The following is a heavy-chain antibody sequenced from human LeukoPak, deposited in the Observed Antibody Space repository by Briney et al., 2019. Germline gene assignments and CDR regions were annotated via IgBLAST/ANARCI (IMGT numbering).Heavy chain of an antibody. V-gene: IGHV3-13*01. D-gene: IGHD6-19*01. J-gene: IGHJ4*02. CDR3: ASGGIQVSGIDEFDY. CDR1: GFTFIDYD. Sequence: GGSLRLSCAASGFTFIDYDMHWVRQVIGKGLEWVSAIGIRGDTHYSGSVKGRFTISRENAESSLYLQMNSLRAEDTAVYYCASGGIQVSGIDEFDYWGQGTLVTASS. CDR2: IGIRGDT.